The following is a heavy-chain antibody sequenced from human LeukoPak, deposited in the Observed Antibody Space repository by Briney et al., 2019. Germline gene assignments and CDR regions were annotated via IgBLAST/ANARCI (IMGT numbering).Heavy chain of an antibody. CDR1: GFTFSIYG. J-gene: IGHJ4*02. V-gene: IGHV3-33*01. Sequence: GGSPRLSCAASGFTFSIYGMHWVRQAPGKGLEWVAVIWKDGSKKYCADSVKGRFTISRDNSKNTLDLQMNSLRDEDTAVYYCAREEGSSGYYNYWGQGILVTVSS. D-gene: IGHD3-22*01. CDR3: AREEGSSGYYNY. CDR2: IWKDGSKK.